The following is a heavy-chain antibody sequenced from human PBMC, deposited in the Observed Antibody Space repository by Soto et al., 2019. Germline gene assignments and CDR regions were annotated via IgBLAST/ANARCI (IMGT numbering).Heavy chain of an antibody. D-gene: IGHD2-2*01. Sequence: GGSLRLSCAASGFTFSSYAMSWVRQAPGKGLEWVSAISGSGGSTYYADSVKGRFTISRDNSKNTLYLQMNSLRAEDTAVYYCAKDLAYCSSTSCAKDYYYYYGMDVWGQGTTVTVSS. V-gene: IGHV3-23*01. CDR1: GFTFSSYA. CDR3: AKDLAYCSSTSCAKDYYYYYGMDV. J-gene: IGHJ6*02. CDR2: ISGSGGST.